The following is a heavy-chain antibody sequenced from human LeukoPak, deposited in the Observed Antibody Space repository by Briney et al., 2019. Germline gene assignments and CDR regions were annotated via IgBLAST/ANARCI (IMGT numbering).Heavy chain of an antibody. CDR3: ARDRRRDPPTLDAFDI. V-gene: IGHV1-2*02. CDR1: GYTFTGYY. CDR2: INPNSGGT. Sequence: ASVKVSCKASGYTFTGYYMHWVRQAPGQGLEWMGWINPNSGGTNYAQKFQGRVTMTRDTSISTAYMELSRLRSDDTAVYYCARDRRRDPPTLDAFDIWGQGTMVTVSS. D-gene: IGHD1-14*01. J-gene: IGHJ3*02.